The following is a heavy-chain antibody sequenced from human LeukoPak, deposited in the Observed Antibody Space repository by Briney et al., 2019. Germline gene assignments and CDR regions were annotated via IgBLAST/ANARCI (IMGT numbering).Heavy chain of an antibody. CDR3: ARLPYGDYANDAFDI. D-gene: IGHD4-17*01. J-gene: IGHJ3*02. CDR2: IYPGDSDT. V-gene: IGHV5-51*01. CDR1: GCSFTSYW. Sequence: GESLKISCKGSGCSFTSYWIGWVRQMPGKGLEWMGIIYPGDSDTRYSPSFQGQVTISADKSISTAYLQWSSLKASDTAMYYCARLPYGDYANDAFDIWGQGTMVTVSS.